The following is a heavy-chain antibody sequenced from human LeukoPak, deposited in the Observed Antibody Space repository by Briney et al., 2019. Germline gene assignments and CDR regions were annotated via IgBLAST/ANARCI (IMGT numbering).Heavy chain of an antibody. CDR3: ARLGYCSGGSCHGLYFDY. D-gene: IGHD2-15*01. CDR1: GGSISSYY. J-gene: IGHJ4*02. Sequence: PSETLSLTCTVSGGSISSYYWSWIRQPPGKGLEWIGYIYYSGSTNYNPSLKGRVTISVDTSKNQFSLKLSSVTAAATAVYYCARLGYCSGGSCHGLYFDYWGQGTLVTVSS. V-gene: IGHV4-59*12. CDR2: IYYSGST.